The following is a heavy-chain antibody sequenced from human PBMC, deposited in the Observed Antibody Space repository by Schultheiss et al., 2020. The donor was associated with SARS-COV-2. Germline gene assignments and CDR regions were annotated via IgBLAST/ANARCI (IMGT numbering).Heavy chain of an antibody. V-gene: IGHV1-18*01. D-gene: IGHD3-22*01. J-gene: IGHJ4*02. CDR3: ARNGAARDGSGFFFGF. Sequence: ASVKVSCKASGYTFTSYGISWVRQAPGQGLEWMGWISAYNGNTNYAQKLQGRVTMTTDTSTSTAYMELRSLRSDDAAVYFCARNGAARDGSGFFFGFWGQGTLVTVSS. CDR1: GYTFTSYG. CDR2: ISAYNGNT.